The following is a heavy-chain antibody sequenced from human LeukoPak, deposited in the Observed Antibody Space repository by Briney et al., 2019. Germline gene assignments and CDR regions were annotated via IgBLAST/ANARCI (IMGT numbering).Heavy chain of an antibody. D-gene: IGHD6-19*01. CDR3: ARAEDSSGWYRVFHQGRYYFDY. CDR1: GGSISSSSYY. V-gene: IGHV4-39*07. J-gene: IGHJ4*02. Sequence: PSETLSLTCTVSGGSISSSSYYWGWIRQPPGKGLEWIGSIYYSGSTYYNPSLKSRVTISVDTSKNQFSLKLSSVTAADTAVYYCARAEDSSGWYRVFHQGRYYFDYWGQGTLVTVSS. CDR2: IYYSGST.